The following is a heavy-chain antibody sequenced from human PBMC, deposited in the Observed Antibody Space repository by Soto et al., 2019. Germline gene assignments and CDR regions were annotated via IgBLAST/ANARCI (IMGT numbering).Heavy chain of an antibody. D-gene: IGHD3-22*01. CDR2: IYSGGST. J-gene: IGHJ1*01. CDR3: PRWWGDDSSGYYCPAEYFQN. Sequence: PGGSLRLSCAASGFTVSSNYMSWVRQAPGKGLEWVSVIYSGGSTYYADSVKGRFTISRDNSKNTLYLPMNSLRAEDTAVYYCPRWWGDDSSGYYCPAEYFQNWGQGTLVTVSS. CDR1: GFTVSSNY. V-gene: IGHV3-53*01.